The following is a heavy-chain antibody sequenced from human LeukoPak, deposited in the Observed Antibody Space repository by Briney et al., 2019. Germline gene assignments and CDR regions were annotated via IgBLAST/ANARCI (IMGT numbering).Heavy chain of an antibody. CDR1: GYSISSGYY. Sequence: PSETLSLTCTVSGYSISSGYYWGWIRQPPGKGLEWIGSIYHSGSTYYNPSLKSRVTISVDTSKNQFSLKLSSVTAADTAVYYCARVGYYDSSGYYYDAFDIWGQGTMVTVSS. D-gene: IGHD3-22*01. V-gene: IGHV4-38-2*02. CDR2: IYHSGST. J-gene: IGHJ3*02. CDR3: ARVGYYDSSGYYYDAFDI.